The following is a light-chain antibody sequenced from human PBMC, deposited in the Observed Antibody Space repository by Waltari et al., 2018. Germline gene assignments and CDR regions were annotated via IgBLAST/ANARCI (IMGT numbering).Light chain of an antibody. V-gene: IGKV1-5*03. CDR2: KSY. CDR1: HNINNW. Sequence: DIQMTQSPSTLSASVGDRVTLTCRASHNINNWLAWYTLKPGPGPQLLIYKSYNVQTGVPSIFSGSGSGTEFTLTINSLQPDDFATYYSQQYGSSSHFGQGTRLEIK. J-gene: IGKJ5*01. CDR3: QQYGSSSH.